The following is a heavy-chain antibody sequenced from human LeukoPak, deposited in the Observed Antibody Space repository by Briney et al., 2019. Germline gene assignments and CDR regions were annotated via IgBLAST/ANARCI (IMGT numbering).Heavy chain of an antibody. Sequence: GGPLRLTCAACGFSFRNYGMHWVRQAAGKGLEWVAYTRDDGSKNWYGDSVKGRFTISRDNSKSTLYLQMNSLRGEDTAVYYCANGDCRGGRCSSGAYWGQGTLVTVSS. V-gene: IGHV3-30*02. CDR3: ANGDCRGGRCSSGAY. CDR2: TRDDGSKN. J-gene: IGHJ4*02. D-gene: IGHD2-15*01. CDR1: GFSFRNYG.